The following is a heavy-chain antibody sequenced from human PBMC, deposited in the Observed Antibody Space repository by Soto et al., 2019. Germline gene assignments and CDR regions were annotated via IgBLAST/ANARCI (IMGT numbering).Heavy chain of an antibody. J-gene: IGHJ4*02. D-gene: IGHD2-15*01. V-gene: IGHV3-21*01. CDR1: GFSFSNYN. CDR3: ARSGYCSGSSCYSDY. CDR2: ISSSSSYI. Sequence: GGSLRLSCAASGFSFSNYNMNWVRQAPGKGLEWVSYISSSSSYIYYADPVKGRFTISRDNAKNSLYLQMNSLRAEDTALYYCARSGYCSGSSCYSDYWGVGTLVTV.